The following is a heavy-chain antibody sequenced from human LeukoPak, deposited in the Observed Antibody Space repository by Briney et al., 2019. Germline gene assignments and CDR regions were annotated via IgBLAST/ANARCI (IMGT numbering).Heavy chain of an antibody. V-gene: IGHV3-48*01. J-gene: IGHJ6*02. CDR1: GFTFSNYN. CDR2: ISSSSVTI. CDR3: AKVRMVRGWGMDV. D-gene: IGHD3-10*01. Sequence: PGGSLRLSCAASGFTFSNYNMNWVCQAPGKGLEWTSYISSSSVTIFYADSVKGRFTISRDNSKNTLYLQMNSLRAEDTAVYYCAKVRMVRGWGMDVWGQGTTVTVSS.